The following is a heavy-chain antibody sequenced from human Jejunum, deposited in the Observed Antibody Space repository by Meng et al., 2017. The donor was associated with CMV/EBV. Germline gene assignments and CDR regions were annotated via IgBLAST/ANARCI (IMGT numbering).Heavy chain of an antibody. J-gene: IGHJ6*02. V-gene: IGHV4-31*02. CDR3: ARDRIPIFAGMDV. CDR1: GGPITTSNSY. CDR2: IYYSGNT. Sequence: SGGPITTSNSYWTWIRQHPGKGLEYLGYIYYSGNTYYNPSLKSRLTISVDTSKNQFSLRLSSVTAADTAVYYCARDRIPIFAGMDVWGQGTTVTVSS. D-gene: IGHD3-3*01.